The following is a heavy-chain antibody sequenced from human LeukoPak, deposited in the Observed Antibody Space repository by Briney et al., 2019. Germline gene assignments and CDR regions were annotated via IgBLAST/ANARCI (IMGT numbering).Heavy chain of an antibody. CDR3: AKHKISSGWYLGWFDP. J-gene: IGHJ5*02. D-gene: IGHD6-19*01. CDR1: GFTFSDYA. CDR2: ISGSDGTA. V-gene: IGHV3-23*01. Sequence: QTGGSLRLSCAASGFTFSDYAMSWVRQAPGKGLEWVSGISGSDGTADYTDSVKGRFTISRDNSKNTLYLQMESLRAEDTAVYFCAKHKISSGWYLGWFDPWGQGTLVTVSS.